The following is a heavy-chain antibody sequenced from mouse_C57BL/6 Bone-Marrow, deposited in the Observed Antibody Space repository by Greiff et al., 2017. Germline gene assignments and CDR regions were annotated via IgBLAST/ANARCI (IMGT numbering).Heavy chain of an antibody. CDR2: ISNGGGST. D-gene: IGHD1-1*01. V-gene: IGHV5-12*01. CDR1: GFTFSDYY. J-gene: IGHJ1*03. Sequence: EVKLVESGGGLVQPGGSLKLSCAASGFTFSDYYMYWVRQTPEKRLECVAYISNGGGSTYYPDTVKGRFTISRDNAKNTLYLQMSRLKSEDTAMYYCARGTYYYGSRRYFDVWGTGTTVTVSS. CDR3: ARGTYYYGSRRYFDV.